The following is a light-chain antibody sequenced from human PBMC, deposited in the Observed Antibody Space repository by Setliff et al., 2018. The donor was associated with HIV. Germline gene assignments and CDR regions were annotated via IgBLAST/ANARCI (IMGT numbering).Light chain of an antibody. V-gene: IGLV1-51*01. CDR2: DNN. Sequence: QSALTQPPSVSAAPRQKVTISCSGSSSNIGNNYVSWYQQLPGTAPKLLIYDNNKRPSGIPDRFSGSKSGTSATLGITGLQTGDEADYYCGAWDSSLSAGVFGTGTKV. CDR3: GAWDSSLSAGV. CDR1: SSNIGNNY. J-gene: IGLJ1*01.